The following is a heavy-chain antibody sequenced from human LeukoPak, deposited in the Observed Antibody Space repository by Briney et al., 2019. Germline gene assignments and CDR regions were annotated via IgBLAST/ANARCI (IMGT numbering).Heavy chain of an antibody. D-gene: IGHD2-2*01. V-gene: IGHV1-69*02. CDR1: GGTFSSYT. J-gene: IGHJ4*02. Sequence: SVKVSCKASGGTFSSYTISWVRQAPGQGLEWMGRIIPILGIANYAQKFQGRVTITADKSTSTAYMELSSLRSEDTAIYYCASRLYCSNTRCRNFPFAYWGQGTLVTVSS. CDR3: ASRLYCSNTRCRNFPFAY. CDR2: IIPILGIA.